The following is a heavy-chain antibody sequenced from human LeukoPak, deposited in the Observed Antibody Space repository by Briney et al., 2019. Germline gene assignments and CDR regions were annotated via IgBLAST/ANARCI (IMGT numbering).Heavy chain of an antibody. D-gene: IGHD3/OR15-3a*01. CDR2: IWYDGSNK. J-gene: IGHJ4*02. CDR3: AREGTGGYRTFDY. V-gene: IGHV3-33*01. Sequence: GGSLRLSCAASEFTFSSYGMHWVRQAPGKGLGRVAVIWYDGSNKYYADSVKGRFTISRDNSKNTLYLQMNSLRAEDTAVYYCAREGTGGYRTFDYWGQGTLVTVSS. CDR1: EFTFSSYG.